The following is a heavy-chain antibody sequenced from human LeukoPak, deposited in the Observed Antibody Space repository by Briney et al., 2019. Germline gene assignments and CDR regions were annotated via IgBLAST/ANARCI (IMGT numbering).Heavy chain of an antibody. V-gene: IGHV1-24*01. J-gene: IGHJ4*02. CDR3: ATLDGGYYDSSGYLYYFDY. Sequence: ASVKVSCKVSGYTLTELSMHSVGQAPGKGREWMGGFDPEDGETIYAQKFQGRVTMTEDTSTDTAYMELSSLRYEDRDVYYCATLDGGYYDSSGYLYYFDYWGQGTLVTVSS. CDR1: GYTLTELS. D-gene: IGHD3-22*01. CDR2: FDPEDGET.